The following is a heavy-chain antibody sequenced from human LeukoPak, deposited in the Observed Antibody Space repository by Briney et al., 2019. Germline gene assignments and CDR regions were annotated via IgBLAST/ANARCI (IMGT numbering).Heavy chain of an antibody. V-gene: IGHV3-30*02. J-gene: IGHJ4*02. CDR1: GFTFNNIG. Sequence: GGFLRLSCAASGFTFNNIGMHWVRQAPGKGLEFVSFIDFEGVDKYYADSVKGRFTISKDYSKATLYLQMNSLRPEDTAIYYCAKDLHGGYSSDYWGQGTLVTVSS. CDR3: AKDLHGGYSSDY. D-gene: IGHD4-23*01. CDR2: IDFEGVDK.